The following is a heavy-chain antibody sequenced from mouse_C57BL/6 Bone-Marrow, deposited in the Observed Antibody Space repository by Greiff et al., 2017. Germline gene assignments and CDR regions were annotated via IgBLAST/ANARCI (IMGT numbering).Heavy chain of an antibody. CDR2: IYPGSGNT. CDR1: GYTFTDYY. Sequence: QVQLQQSGAELVRPGASVKLSCKASGYTFTDYYINWVKQRPGQGLEWIARIYPGSGNTYYNEKFKGKATLTAEKSSSTAYMQRSSLTSEDSAVYFGALNGSSYPYWYFDVWGTGTTVTVSS. CDR3: ALNGSSYPYWYFDV. V-gene: IGHV1-76*01. D-gene: IGHD1-1*01. J-gene: IGHJ1*03.